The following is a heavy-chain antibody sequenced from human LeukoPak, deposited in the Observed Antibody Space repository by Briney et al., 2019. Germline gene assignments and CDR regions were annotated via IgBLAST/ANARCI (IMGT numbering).Heavy chain of an antibody. CDR1: GFTFSSYS. CDR2: ISSSSSYI. CDR3: ARAKGYYDSSGYPFDY. V-gene: IGHV3-21*01. D-gene: IGHD3-22*01. J-gene: IGHJ4*02. Sequence: GGSLRLSCAASGFTFSSYSMNWVRQAPGKRLERVSSISSSSSYIYYADSVKGRFTISRDNAKNSLYLQMNSLRAEDTAVYYCARAKGYYDSSGYPFDYWGQGTLVTVSS.